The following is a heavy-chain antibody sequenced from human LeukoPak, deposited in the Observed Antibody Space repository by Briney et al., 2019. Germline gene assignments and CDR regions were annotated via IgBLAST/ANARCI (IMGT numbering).Heavy chain of an antibody. CDR2: IYYSGST. D-gene: IGHD7-27*01. J-gene: IGHJ4*02. Sequence: SETLSLTCTVSGGSISSYYWSWIQQPPGKGLEWIGYIYYSGSTNYNPSLKSRVTISVDTSKNQFSLKLSSVTAADTAVYYCASRTGDYFDYWGQGTLVTVSS. CDR3: ASRTGDYFDY. V-gene: IGHV4-59*08. CDR1: GGSISSYY.